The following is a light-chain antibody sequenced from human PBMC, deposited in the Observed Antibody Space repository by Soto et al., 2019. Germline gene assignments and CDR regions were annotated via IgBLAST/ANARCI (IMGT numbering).Light chain of an antibody. V-gene: IGKV1-39*01. J-gene: IGKJ3*01. CDR3: QQSYSILFA. Sequence: DIQMTQSPSSLSASVGDRVTITCRVSQSITKYLNWYQQKPGKAPKLLIYAASSLQSGVPSRFSGSGSGTDFTLTISSLQPEDFATYYCQQSYSILFAFGPGTKVDIK. CDR2: AAS. CDR1: QSITKY.